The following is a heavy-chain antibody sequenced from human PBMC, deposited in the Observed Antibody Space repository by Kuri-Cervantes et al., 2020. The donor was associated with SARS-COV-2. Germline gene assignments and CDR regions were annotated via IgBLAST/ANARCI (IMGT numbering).Heavy chain of an antibody. CDR2: ISGSGGST. CDR3: AKDLDYYGSGSYSNGMDV. J-gene: IGHJ6*02. CDR1: GFTFDDYA. V-gene: IGHV3-23*01. D-gene: IGHD3-10*01. Sequence: GESLKISCAASGFTFDDYAMHWVRQAPGKGLEWVSGISGSGGSTYYADSVKGRFTISRDNSKNTLYLQMNSLRAEDTAVYYCAKDLDYYGSGSYSNGMDVWGQGSTVTVSS.